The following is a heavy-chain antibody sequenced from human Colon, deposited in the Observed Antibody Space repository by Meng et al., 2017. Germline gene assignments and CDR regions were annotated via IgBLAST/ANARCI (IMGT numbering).Heavy chain of an antibody. CDR1: GYSLNGGYY. J-gene: IGHJ5*02. Sequence: HVQWKESGPGLVKPSQTLSLPLAVSGYSLNGGYYWGWIRQAPGRGLEWIASMHHSGSTYYNPSLKTRLSLSIDTSRNELSLKLTSVTAADSAVYYCARESGLLSAIVEIGRAGRFDPWGLGTLVTVSS. CDR3: ARESGLLSAIVEIGRAGRFDP. D-gene: IGHD2/OR15-2a*01. V-gene: IGHV4-38-2*02. CDR2: MHHSGST.